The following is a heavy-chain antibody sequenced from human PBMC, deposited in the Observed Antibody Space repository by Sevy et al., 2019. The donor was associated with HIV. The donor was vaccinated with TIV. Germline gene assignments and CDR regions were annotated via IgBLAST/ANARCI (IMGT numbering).Heavy chain of an antibody. CDR1: GGTFSSYA. D-gene: IGHD3-22*01. Sequence: ASVKVSCKASGGTFSSYAIIWVRQAPGQGLEWMGGIIPIFGTANYAQKFQGRVTITADESTSTAYMELSSLRSEDTAVYYCARGPYDSSGSLTDYFDYWGQGTLVTVSS. CDR3: ARGPYDSSGSLTDYFDY. CDR2: IIPIFGTA. V-gene: IGHV1-69*13. J-gene: IGHJ4*02.